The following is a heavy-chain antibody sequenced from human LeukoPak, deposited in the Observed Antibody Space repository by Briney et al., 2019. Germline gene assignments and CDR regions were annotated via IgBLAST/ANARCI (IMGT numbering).Heavy chain of an antibody. CDR2: IHPTDSQT. J-gene: IGHJ4*02. D-gene: IGHD3-10*01. Sequence: GESLKICCYDSGYNFANFWIGWVRQMPGKGLEWMGIIHPTDSQTLYSPSFQGQVTISVDRSINTAYLQWSSLKASDTAMYYCARRAYSGSGSSDYWGQGTLVTVSS. CDR1: GYNFANFW. V-gene: IGHV5-51*01. CDR3: ARRAYSGSGSSDY.